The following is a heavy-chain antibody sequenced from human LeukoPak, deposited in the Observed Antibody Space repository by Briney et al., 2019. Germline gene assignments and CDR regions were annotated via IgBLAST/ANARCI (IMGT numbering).Heavy chain of an antibody. Sequence: SETLSLTCTVSGGSISTYYWSWIRQPPGKGLEWIGFIYYSGSTNYSPSLKSRVTISVDTSKNQFSLKLSSVTAADTAVYYCARGGLYNSGPGYWGQGTLVTVSS. D-gene: IGHD6-19*01. CDR2: IYYSGST. CDR1: GGSISTYY. J-gene: IGHJ4*02. CDR3: ARGGLYNSGPGY. V-gene: IGHV4-59*01.